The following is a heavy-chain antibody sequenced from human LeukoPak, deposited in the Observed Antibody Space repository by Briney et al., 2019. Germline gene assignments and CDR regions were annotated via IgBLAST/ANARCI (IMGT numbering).Heavy chain of an antibody. J-gene: IGHJ4*02. CDR3: ARGLRYSYYFDY. Sequence: ASVKVSCKASGYTFTSYYIHWVRQAPGQGLEWMGLINPSGGSTNYAQKFQGRVTMTRDTSISTAYMELSRLRSDDTAVYYCARGLRYSYYFDYWGQGTLVTVSS. CDR2: INPSGGST. CDR1: GYTFTSYY. V-gene: IGHV1-2*02. D-gene: IGHD3-9*01.